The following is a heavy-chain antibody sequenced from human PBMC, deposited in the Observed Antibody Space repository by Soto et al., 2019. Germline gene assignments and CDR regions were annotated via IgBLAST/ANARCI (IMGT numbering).Heavy chain of an antibody. CDR3: AREPDP. J-gene: IGHJ5*02. CDR2: IYYSGST. Sequence: SLTISLSCTVSGVTMGSRRWWSWIRQPPGKGLEWIGYIYYSGSTNYNPSLKSRVTISVDTSKNQFSLKLRSVTAEDTAVYYCAREPDPWGQGTLVTVSS. V-gene: IGHV4-31*03. CDR1: GVTMGSRRW.